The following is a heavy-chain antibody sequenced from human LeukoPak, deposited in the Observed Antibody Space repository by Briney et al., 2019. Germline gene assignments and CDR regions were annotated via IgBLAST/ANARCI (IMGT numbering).Heavy chain of an antibody. CDR1: GFTFDDYA. CDR3: AKDIADTAMVTGAFDI. J-gene: IGHJ3*02. CDR2: ISWNSGSV. Sequence: GGSLRLSCAASGFTFDDYAMHWVRQAPGKGLEWVSGISWNSGSVGYADSVKGRFTISRDNAKNSLYLQMNSLRAEDTALYYCAKDIADTAMVTGAFDIWGQGTMVTVSS. D-gene: IGHD5-18*01. V-gene: IGHV3-9*01.